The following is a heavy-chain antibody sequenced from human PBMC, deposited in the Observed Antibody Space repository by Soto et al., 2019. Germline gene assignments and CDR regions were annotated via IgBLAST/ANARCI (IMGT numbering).Heavy chain of an antibody. Sequence: SETLSLTCTVSGGSVSSGSYYWSWIRQHPGKGLEWIGYISYSGSTYYNPSLESRVTISVDTSKNQFSLKLSSVTAADTAVYYCARDALSRDSIRGQGTLVTVSS. D-gene: IGHD3-22*01. CDR3: ARDALSRDSI. V-gene: IGHV4-31*03. CDR1: GGSVSSGSYY. J-gene: IGHJ4*02. CDR2: ISYSGST.